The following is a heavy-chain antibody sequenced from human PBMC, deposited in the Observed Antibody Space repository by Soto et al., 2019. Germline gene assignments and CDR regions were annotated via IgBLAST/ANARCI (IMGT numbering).Heavy chain of an antibody. CDR1: GFSLTTSRVA. CDR2: ISGSDDK. Sequence: QITLKESGPTLVKPTQTLTLTCTFSGFSLTTSRVAVGWIRQPPGKALEWLALISGSDDKRYRPSLNSRLTITKDTSKNQVVLTMTNMDPVDTATYYCAHRHPALLAFDYWGQGTLVTVSS. CDR3: AHRHPALLAFDY. J-gene: IGHJ4*02. V-gene: IGHV2-5*01. D-gene: IGHD2-21*01.